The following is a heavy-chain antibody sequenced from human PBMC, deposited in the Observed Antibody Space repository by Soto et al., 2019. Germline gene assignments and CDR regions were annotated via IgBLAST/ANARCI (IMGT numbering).Heavy chain of an antibody. CDR1: GFSVSAYY. J-gene: IGHJ6*02. CDR2: VYTGDRK. Sequence: VQLVETGGGLIQPGGSLRLSCAASGFSVSAYYMNWVRQAPGKGLEWVSIVYTGDRKYYADPVRGRFTISRDNSKNTLYLQMDSLRAEDTAVYYCARDVRGGMDVWGQGTTVTVSS. CDR3: ARDVRGGMDV. V-gene: IGHV3-53*02. D-gene: IGHD3-10*01.